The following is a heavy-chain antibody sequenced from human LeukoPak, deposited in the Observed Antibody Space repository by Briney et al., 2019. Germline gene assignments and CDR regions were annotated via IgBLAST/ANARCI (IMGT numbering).Heavy chain of an antibody. CDR3: AKGPLRYCSSTSCFFDY. D-gene: IGHD2-2*01. Sequence: SLRLSCAASGFTFDDYAMHWVRQAPGKGLEWVADISWNRGSIDYADSVKGRFTISRDNAKNSLYLQMNSLRAEDTALYYCAKGPLRYCSSTSCFFDYWGQGPLVTVSS. CDR1: GFTFDDYA. J-gene: IGHJ4*02. V-gene: IGHV3-9*01. CDR2: ISWNRGSI.